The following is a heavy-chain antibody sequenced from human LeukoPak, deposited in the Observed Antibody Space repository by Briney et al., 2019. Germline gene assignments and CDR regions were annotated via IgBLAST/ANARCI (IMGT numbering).Heavy chain of an antibody. D-gene: IGHD3-22*01. J-gene: IGHJ6*02. Sequence: GGSLRLSCAASGFTFSSYAMSWVRQAPGKGLEWVSAISGSGGSTYYADSVKGRFTISRDNSKNTLYLQMNSLRAEDTAVYYCAKGTSANYYDSSGRKTYYYYGMDVWGQGTTVTVSS. CDR1: GFTFSSYA. V-gene: IGHV3-23*01. CDR3: AKGTSANYYDSSGRKTYYYYGMDV. CDR2: ISGSGGST.